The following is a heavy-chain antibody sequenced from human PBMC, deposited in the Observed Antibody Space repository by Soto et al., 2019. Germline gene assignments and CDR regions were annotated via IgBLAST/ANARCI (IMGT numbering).Heavy chain of an antibody. CDR3: ARDRGYNWNYGWFDP. CDR1: GYTFTSYG. V-gene: IGHV1-18*01. J-gene: IGHJ5*02. CDR2: ISAYNGNT. Sequence: GASVKVCCKASGYTFTSYGISWVRQAPGQGLEWMGRISAYNGNTNYAQKLQGRVTMTTDTSTSTAYMELRSLRSDDTAVYYCARDRGYNWNYGWFDPWGQGTLVTVS. D-gene: IGHD1-7*01.